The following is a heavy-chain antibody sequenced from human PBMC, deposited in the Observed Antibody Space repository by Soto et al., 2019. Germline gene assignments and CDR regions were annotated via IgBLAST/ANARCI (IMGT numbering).Heavy chain of an antibody. CDR2: IYYSGST. CDR1: GGSISSYY. CDR3: ARRYGSGFAY. Sequence: SETLSLTCTVSGGSISSYYWSWIRQPPGKGLEWIGYIYYSGSTNYNPSLKSRVTISVDTSKNQFSLKLSSVTAADTAVYYCARRYGSGFAYWGQGTLVTVSS. D-gene: IGHD5-18*01. J-gene: IGHJ4*02. V-gene: IGHV4-59*08.